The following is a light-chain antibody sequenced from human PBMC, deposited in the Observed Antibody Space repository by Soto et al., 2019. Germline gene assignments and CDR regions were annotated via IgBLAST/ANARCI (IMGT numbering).Light chain of an antibody. CDR2: LAS. Sequence: EIVLTQSPATLSSFPGDRVTLSCRASQAVNTRLAWYQHKPGQAPRLLIYLASNRAAGVPARFSGSGSGTDFTLTISTVEPEDFAFYSCHHRQSWPRTSGQGTTVDIK. CDR1: QAVNTR. CDR3: HHRQSWPRT. V-gene: IGKV3-11*01. J-gene: IGKJ1*01.